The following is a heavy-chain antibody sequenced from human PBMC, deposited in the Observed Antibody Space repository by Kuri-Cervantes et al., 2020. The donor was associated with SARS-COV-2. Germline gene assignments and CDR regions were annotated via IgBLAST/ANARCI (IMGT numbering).Heavy chain of an antibody. Sequence: GGSLRLSCMAFGYSFTSYWITWVRQMPGEGLEWMGRIDPTDSHTYYSPSFQGYVTFSTDKTIATAYLRWSSLKASDTAMYFCARRVAGLKMFDLWGQGTPVTVSS. CDR3: ARRVAGLKMFDL. V-gene: IGHV5-10-1*01. CDR1: GYSFTSYW. CDR2: IDPTDSHT. J-gene: IGHJ5*02. D-gene: IGHD6-19*01.